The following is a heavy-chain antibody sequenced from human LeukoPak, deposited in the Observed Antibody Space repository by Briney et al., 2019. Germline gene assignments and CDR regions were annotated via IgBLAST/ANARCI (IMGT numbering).Heavy chain of an antibody. D-gene: IGHD3-10*01. CDR1: GGSISSSSYY. CDR2: IYYSGST. V-gene: IGHV4-39*01. J-gene: IGHJ5*02. Sequence: PSETLSLTCTVSGGSISSSSYYWGWIRQPPGKGLEWIGSIYYSGSTYYNPSLKSRVTISVDTSKNQFSLKLSSVTAADTAVYYCARLAHYYGSGSYYNGNWFDPWGQGTLVTVSS. CDR3: ARLAHYYGSGSYYNGNWFDP.